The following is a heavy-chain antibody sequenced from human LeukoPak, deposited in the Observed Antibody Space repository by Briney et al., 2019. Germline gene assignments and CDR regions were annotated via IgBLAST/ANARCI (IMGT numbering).Heavy chain of an antibody. Sequence: GSLRLSCAASGFTFSSYAMSWVRQAPGKGLEWVSAISGSGGSTYYADSVKGRFTISRDNSKNTLYLQMNSLRAEDTAVYYCAKDLRAGWELHYYFDYWGQGTLVTVSS. CDR3: AKDLRAGWELHYYFDY. CDR1: GFTFSSYA. J-gene: IGHJ4*02. D-gene: IGHD6-19*01. V-gene: IGHV3-23*01. CDR2: ISGSGGST.